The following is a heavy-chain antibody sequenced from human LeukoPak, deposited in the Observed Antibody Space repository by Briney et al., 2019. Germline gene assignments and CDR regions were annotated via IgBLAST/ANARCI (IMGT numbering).Heavy chain of an antibody. CDR2: IYYSGTT. J-gene: IGHJ4*02. CDR3: ARGVYIAAAQYGY. Sequence: PSETLSLTCAVYGGSFSGYYWSWVRQPPGKGLEWIGDIYYSGTTNYNPSLKSRVTISVDTSKNQFSLKLSSVTAADAAVYYCARGVYIAAAQYGYWGQGTLVTVSS. D-gene: IGHD6-13*01. CDR1: GGSFSGYY. V-gene: IGHV4-59*01.